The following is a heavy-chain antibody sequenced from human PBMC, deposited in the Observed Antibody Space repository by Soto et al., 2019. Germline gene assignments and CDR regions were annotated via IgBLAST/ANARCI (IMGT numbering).Heavy chain of an antibody. Sequence: QVQLVESGGGVVQPGRSLRLSCAASGFTFSSYGMHWVRHAPGKRLEWVAVICYDGSNKYYADSVKGRFTISRDNSKNTLYVQMSGLRAEDTAVYYCARCSGDSYWTDAFDIWGPGTMVTVSS. CDR2: ICYDGSNK. D-gene: IGHD2-21*01. V-gene: IGHV3-33*01. CDR1: GFTFSSYG. CDR3: ARCSGDSYWTDAFDI. J-gene: IGHJ3*02.